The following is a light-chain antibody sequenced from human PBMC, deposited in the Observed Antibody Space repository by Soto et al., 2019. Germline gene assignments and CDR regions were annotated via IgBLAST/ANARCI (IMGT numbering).Light chain of an antibody. V-gene: IGKV3-20*01. CDR2: GAS. CDR3: QHYGNSPGT. Sequence: EIVLTQSPGTLSLSPGERATLSCRASQSIDSNYLGWYQQKPGQTPRLLIYGASSRATGIPDRFSGSGSGTDFTLTISRLEPEDFAVYYCQHYGNSPGTFGEGTKVEIK. CDR1: QSIDSNY. J-gene: IGKJ1*01.